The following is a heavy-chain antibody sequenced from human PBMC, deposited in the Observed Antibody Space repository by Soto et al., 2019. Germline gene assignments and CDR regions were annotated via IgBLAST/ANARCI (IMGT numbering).Heavy chain of an antibody. CDR3: ERHSIWLLLSDY. D-gene: IGHD3-22*01. Sequence: PSETLSLTCTVSGDSISSYYWGWIRQPPGKGLEWIGSIYYTGNTYYNPSLKSRVTISVDTSKNQFSLKLGSVTAADTAVYFCERHSIWLLLSDYWGQGTLVTVSS. V-gene: IGHV4-39*01. CDR2: IYYTGNT. J-gene: IGHJ4*02. CDR1: GDSISSYY.